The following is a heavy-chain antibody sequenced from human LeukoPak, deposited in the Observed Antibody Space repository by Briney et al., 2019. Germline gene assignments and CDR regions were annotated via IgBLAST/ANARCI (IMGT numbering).Heavy chain of an antibody. D-gene: IGHD3-9*01. V-gene: IGHV4-4*07. Sequence: SETLSLTCTVSGGSISSYYWSWIRQPAGKGLEWIGRIYTSGSTNYNPSLKSRVAMSVDTSKNQFSLKLSSVTAADTAVYYCARDWESLTGYFSVNWFDPWGQGTLVTVSS. CDR2: IYTSGST. CDR1: GGSISSYY. CDR3: ARDWESLTGYFSVNWFDP. J-gene: IGHJ5*02.